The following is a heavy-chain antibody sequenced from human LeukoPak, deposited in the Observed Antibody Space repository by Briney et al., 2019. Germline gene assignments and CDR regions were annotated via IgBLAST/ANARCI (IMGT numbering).Heavy chain of an antibody. J-gene: IGHJ4*02. V-gene: IGHV3-23*01. Sequence: GGSLRLSCAASGLTFSSYAVSWVRQAPGKGLEWVAAISGSGGSTCYADSVKGRFTISRDNSKNTLYLQMNSLRAEDTAVYYCAKVAYCGGDCYSFAYWGQGTLVTVSS. D-gene: IGHD2-21*02. CDR1: GLTFSSYA. CDR2: ISGSGGST. CDR3: AKVAYCGGDCYSFAY.